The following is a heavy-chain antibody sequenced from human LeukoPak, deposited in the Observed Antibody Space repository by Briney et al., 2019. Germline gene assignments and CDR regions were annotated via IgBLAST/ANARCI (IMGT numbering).Heavy chain of an antibody. D-gene: IGHD3-10*01. V-gene: IGHV3-23*01. CDR2: ISGSGGST. Sequence: GGSLRLSCAASGFTFSSYAMSWVRQAPGKGLEWVSAISGSGGSTYYADSVKGRFTISRDNSKNTLYLQMSSLRAEDTAVYYCAKESVAGSGSYYTPAPFDYWGQGTLVTVSS. CDR3: AKESVAGSGSYYTPAPFDY. CDR1: GFTFSSYA. J-gene: IGHJ4*02.